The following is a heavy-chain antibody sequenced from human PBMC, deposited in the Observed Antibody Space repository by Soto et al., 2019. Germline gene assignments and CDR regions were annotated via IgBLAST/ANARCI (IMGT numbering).Heavy chain of an antibody. V-gene: IGHV5-51*01. Sequence: PGQSLKISCQCSGYTFSNFWIGWVRQLPGQGLEWMGIIYPGDHETRYSPSFLGKVTISAEKSINTAYLQWSSLEASDSAFYFCARSPRSSPYLDVWGQGALVTVYS. CDR1: GYTFSNFW. CDR2: IYPGDHET. CDR3: ARSPRSSPYLDV. D-gene: IGHD6-13*01. J-gene: IGHJ4*02.